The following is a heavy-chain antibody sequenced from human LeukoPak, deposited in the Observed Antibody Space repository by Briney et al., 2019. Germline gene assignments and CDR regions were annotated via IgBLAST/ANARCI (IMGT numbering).Heavy chain of an antibody. D-gene: IGHD3-22*01. CDR2: IYTSGST. J-gene: IGHJ4*02. CDR3: ASSKYYYDSSGYLDY. V-gene: IGHV4-59*10. Sequence: SETLSLTCAVYGGSFSGYYWSWIRQPPGKGLEWIGRIYTSGSTNYNPSLKSRVTMSVDTSKNQFSLKLSSVTAADTAVYYCASSKYYYDSSGYLDYWGQGTLVTVSS. CDR1: GGSFSGYY.